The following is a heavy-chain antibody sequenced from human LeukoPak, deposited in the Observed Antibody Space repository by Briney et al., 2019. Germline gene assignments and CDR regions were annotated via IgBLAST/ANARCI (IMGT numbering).Heavy chain of an antibody. CDR3: ARDNGYSYGPLYFDY. Sequence: GGSLRLSRAASGFTFSSYWMSWVRQAPGKGLEWVANIKQDGSEKYYVDSVKGRFTISRDNAKNSLYLQMNSLRAEDTAVYYCARDNGYSYGPLYFDYWGQGTPVTVSS. D-gene: IGHD5-18*01. J-gene: IGHJ4*02. V-gene: IGHV3-7*01. CDR1: GFTFSSYW. CDR2: IKQDGSEK.